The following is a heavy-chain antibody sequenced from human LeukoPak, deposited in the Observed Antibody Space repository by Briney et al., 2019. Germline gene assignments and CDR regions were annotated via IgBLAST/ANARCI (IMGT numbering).Heavy chain of an antibody. Sequence: AGGSLRLSCVSSGFTIGTAWMSWVRQAPGKGLEWLGHIKSEGEGATTDYAAPVKGRFAISRDDSKNMIYLQMSSLKIDDTAIYYCIAHFPYFYGFDVWGKGTTVTVSS. CDR3: IAHFPYFYGFDV. D-gene: IGHD3-3*02. V-gene: IGHV3-15*01. CDR2: IKSEGEGATT. J-gene: IGHJ6*04. CDR1: GFTIGTAW.